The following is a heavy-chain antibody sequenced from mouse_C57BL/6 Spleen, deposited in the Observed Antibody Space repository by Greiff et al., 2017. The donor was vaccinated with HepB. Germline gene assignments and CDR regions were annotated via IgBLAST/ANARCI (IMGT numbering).Heavy chain of an antibody. Sequence: QVQLQQSGAELVRPGASVTLSCKASGYTFTDYEMHWVKQTPVHGLEWIGAIEPETGGTAYNQKFKGKAILTADKSSSTAYMELRSLTSEDSAVYYCTRWTAQATYWFAYWGQGTLVTVSA. V-gene: IGHV1-15*01. D-gene: IGHD3-2*02. J-gene: IGHJ3*01. CDR2: IEPETGGT. CDR3: TRWTAQATYWFAY. CDR1: GYTFTDYE.